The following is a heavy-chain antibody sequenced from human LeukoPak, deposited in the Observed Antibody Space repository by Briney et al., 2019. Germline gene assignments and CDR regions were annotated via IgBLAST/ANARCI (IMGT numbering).Heavy chain of an antibody. CDR3: ARSKSYGLVVVIPDYFDY. J-gene: IGHJ4*02. V-gene: IGHV4-39*07. D-gene: IGHD3-22*01. Sequence: PSETLSLTCNVSGGSIRSSSYFWGWIRQPPGKGLEWIGSFYYTGNTYYKSSLKSRVTISVDTSKNQFSLKLSSVTAADTAVYYCARSKSYGLVVVIPDYFDYWGQGTLVTVSS. CDR1: GGSIRSSSYF. CDR2: FYYTGNT.